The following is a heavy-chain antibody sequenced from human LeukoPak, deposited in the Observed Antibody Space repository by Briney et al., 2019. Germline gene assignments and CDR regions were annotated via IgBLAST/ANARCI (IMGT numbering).Heavy chain of an antibody. CDR2: IYSGGST. D-gene: IGHD4-23*01. V-gene: IGHV3-66*02. CDR1: GFTDSSNY. Sequence: GGSLRLSCAASGFTDSSNYMSWLRQAPGKGLEWVSVIYSGGSTYYAESVKGRFTISSDNSKNPLYLQMNSLRHEDTAVYYCARADYGGSSDAFDSWGQGTMVTVCS. CDR3: ARADYGGSSDAFDS. J-gene: IGHJ3*02.